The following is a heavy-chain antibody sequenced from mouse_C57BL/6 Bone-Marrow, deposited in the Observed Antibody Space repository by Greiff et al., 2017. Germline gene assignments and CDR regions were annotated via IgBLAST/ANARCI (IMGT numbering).Heavy chain of an antibody. CDR1: GFSLTSYA. J-gene: IGHJ1*03. V-gene: IGHV2-9-1*01. CDR3: AWSFDV. Sequence: VKVVESGPGLVAPSQSLSITCTVSGFSLTSYAISWVRQPPGKGLEWLGVIWTGGGTNYNSALKSRLSISKDNSKSHVFLKMNRLHTDDTARYYCAWSFDVWGTGTTVTVSS. CDR2: IWTGGGT.